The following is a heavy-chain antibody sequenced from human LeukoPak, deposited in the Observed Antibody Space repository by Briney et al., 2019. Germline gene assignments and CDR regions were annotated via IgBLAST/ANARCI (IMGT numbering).Heavy chain of an antibody. CDR2: TNPNSGGT. J-gene: IGHJ4*02. V-gene: IGHV1-2*02. D-gene: IGHD5-18*01. CDR3: ARGYSYGYPGGY. Sequence: ASVKVSCKASGYTFTGYYMYWVRQAPGRGLEWMGWTNPNSGGTNYAQKFQGRVTMTRDTSISTAYMELSRLRSDDTAVYYCARGYSYGYPGGYWGQGTLVTVSS. CDR1: GYTFTGYY.